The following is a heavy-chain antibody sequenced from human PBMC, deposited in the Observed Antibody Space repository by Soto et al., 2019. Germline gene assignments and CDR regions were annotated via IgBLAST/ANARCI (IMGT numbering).Heavy chain of an antibody. V-gene: IGHV4-34*01. J-gene: IGHJ5*02. Sequence: PSETLSLTCAVYGGSFSGYYWSWIRQPPGKGLEWIGEINHSGSTNYNPSLKSRVTISVDTSKNQFSLKLSSVTAADTAVYYCARGKITMARGVMQYKWFDPWGQGTLVTVSS. CDR2: INHSGST. D-gene: IGHD3-10*01. CDR1: GGSFSGYY. CDR3: ARGKITMARGVMQYKWFDP.